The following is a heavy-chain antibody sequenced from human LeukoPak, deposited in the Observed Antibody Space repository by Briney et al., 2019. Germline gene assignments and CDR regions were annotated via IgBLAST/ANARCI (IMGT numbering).Heavy chain of an antibody. CDR2: TREDGSEK. V-gene: IGHV3-7*01. CDR1: GFTFSTYW. Sequence: GGSLRLSCTASGFTFSTYWMSWVRQAPGKGLEWVANTREDGSEKYYVDSVKGRFTISRDNAKNSLYLQMNSLRAEDTAVYYCAKGYCGGDCPFDYWGQGTLVTVSS. CDR3: AKGYCGGDCPFDY. D-gene: IGHD2-21*01. J-gene: IGHJ4*02.